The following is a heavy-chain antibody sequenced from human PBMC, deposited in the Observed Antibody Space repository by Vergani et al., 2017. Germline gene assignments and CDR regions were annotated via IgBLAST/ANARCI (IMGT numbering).Heavy chain of an antibody. CDR1: GFTFSSYA. D-gene: IGHD3-22*01. CDR2: ISSNGGST. Sequence: EVQLVESGGGLVQPGGSLRLSCSASGFTFSSYAMHWVRQAPGKGLEYVSAISSNGGSTYYADSVKGRFTISRDNSKNTLYLQMSSLRAEDTAVYYCVAAYYDSSGYYSLGLGVGPDYWGQGTLVTVSS. CDR3: VAAYYDSSGYYSLGLGVGPDY. V-gene: IGHV3-64D*06. J-gene: IGHJ4*02.